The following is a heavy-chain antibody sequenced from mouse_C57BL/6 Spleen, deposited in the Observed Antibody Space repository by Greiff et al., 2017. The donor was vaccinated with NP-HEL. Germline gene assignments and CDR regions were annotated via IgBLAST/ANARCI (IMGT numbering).Heavy chain of an antibody. J-gene: IGHJ4*01. D-gene: IGHD1-1*01. V-gene: IGHV2-4*01. CDR3: AKNPLLQRLYAMDY. Sequence: VQLQESGPGLVQPSQSLSITCTVSGFSLTSYGVHWVRQPPGKGLEWLGVIWSGGSTDYNAAFISRLSISKDNSKSQVFFKMNSLQADDTAIYYCAKNPLLQRLYAMDYWGQGTSVTVSS. CDR2: IWSGGST. CDR1: GFSLTSYG.